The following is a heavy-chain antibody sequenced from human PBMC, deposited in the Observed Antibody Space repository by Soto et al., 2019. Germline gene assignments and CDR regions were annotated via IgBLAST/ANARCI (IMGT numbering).Heavy chain of an antibody. CDR3: AKDAIANDGIWLMDS. CDR1: GFMFSDYA. Sequence: GSLRLSCVASGFMFSDYAMTWARQAPGKELEWVSGLLRPGRSTYYADSVKGRFTISGDTSANTVYLQMDSLRAEDTAVYYCAKDAIANDGIWLMDSWGQGTVVTVSS. J-gene: IGHJ5*02. V-gene: IGHV3-23*01. D-gene: IGHD3-16*01. CDR2: LLRPGRST.